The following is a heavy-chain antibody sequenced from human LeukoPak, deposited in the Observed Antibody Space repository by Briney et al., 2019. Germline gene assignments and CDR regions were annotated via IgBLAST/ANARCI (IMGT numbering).Heavy chain of an antibody. CDR1: GYTLTELS. Sequence: ASVKVSCKVSGYTLTELSMHWVRQAPGKGLEWMGGFDPGDGETIYAQKFQGRVTMTEDTSTDTAYMELSSLRSEDTAVYYCATWRYSSSWYPFDYWGQGTLVTVSS. D-gene: IGHD6-13*01. CDR2: FDPGDGET. CDR3: ATWRYSSSWYPFDY. V-gene: IGHV1-24*01. J-gene: IGHJ4*02.